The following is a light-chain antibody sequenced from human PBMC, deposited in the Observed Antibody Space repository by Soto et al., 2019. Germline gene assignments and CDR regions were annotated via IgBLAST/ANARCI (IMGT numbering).Light chain of an antibody. CDR2: EGS. CDR3: CSYASSNTFV. Sequence: QSALTQPASVSGSPGQSITISCTGTSSDVGRYNLVSWYQQYPGKAPKLLIYEGSERPSGVSNRFSGSKSGNSASLTISGHQAEDEADYYCCSYASSNTFVFGGVTEVTVL. V-gene: IGLV2-23*01. CDR1: SSDVGRYNL. J-gene: IGLJ2*01.